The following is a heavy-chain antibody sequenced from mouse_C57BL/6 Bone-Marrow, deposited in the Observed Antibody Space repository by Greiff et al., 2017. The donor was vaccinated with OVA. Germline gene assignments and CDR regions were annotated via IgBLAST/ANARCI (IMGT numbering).Heavy chain of an antibody. J-gene: IGHJ3*01. CDR1: GYTFTSYW. CDR2: INPSSGYT. D-gene: IGHD2-3*01. Sequence: VQGVESGAELAKPGASVKLSCKASGYTFTSYWMHWVKQRPGQGLEWIGYINPSSGYTKYNQKFKDKATLTADKSSSTAYMQLSSLTYEDSAVYYCARETDGYYAWFAYWGQGTLVTVSA. CDR3: ARETDGYYAWFAY. V-gene: IGHV1-7*01.